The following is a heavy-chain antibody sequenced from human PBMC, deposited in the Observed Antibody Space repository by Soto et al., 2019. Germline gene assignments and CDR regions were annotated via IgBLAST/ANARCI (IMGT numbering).Heavy chain of an antibody. J-gene: IGHJ4*02. Sequence: SETLSLTCTVSCGSISSSSSYWGWIRQPPGKGLEWIGSINYSGSTYYNPSLKSRITISVDSSKNQFSLKLTSVTAADTAVYFCAKTGFWSDYRVADYWGLVTLVTVS. CDR2: INYSGST. V-gene: IGHV4-39*01. CDR3: AKTGFWSDYRVADY. CDR1: CGSISSSSSY. D-gene: IGHD3-3*01.